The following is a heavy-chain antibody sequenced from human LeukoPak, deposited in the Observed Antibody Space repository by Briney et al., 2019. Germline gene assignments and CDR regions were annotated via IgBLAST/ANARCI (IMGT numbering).Heavy chain of an antibody. Sequence: GGSLRLSCAASGFTFSSYAMHWVRQAPGKGLEWVAVISYDGSNKYYADSVKGRFTISRDNSKNTLYLQMNSLRAEDTAVYYCARDRTAPLLYSHGSGSYLDCWGQGTLVTVSS. CDR2: ISYDGSNK. D-gene: IGHD3-10*01. CDR1: GFTFSSYA. V-gene: IGHV3-30-3*01. CDR3: ARDRTAPLLYSHGSGSYLDC. J-gene: IGHJ4*02.